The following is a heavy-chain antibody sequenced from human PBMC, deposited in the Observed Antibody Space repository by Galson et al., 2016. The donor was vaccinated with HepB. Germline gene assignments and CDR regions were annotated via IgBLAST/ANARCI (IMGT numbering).Heavy chain of an antibody. CDR1: GFAFNTYA. D-gene: IGHD5-12*01. CDR3: AKAEGLSASGYWLADS. Sequence: SLRLSCAASGFAFNTYAMSWVRQAPGKGLEWVSGISGSGYSTFYADSVQGRFTISRDNTKSTVYLQMNSLRAEDTAVYYCAKAEGLSASGYWLADSWGQGTLVTVSS. CDR2: ISGSGYST. V-gene: IGHV3-23*01. J-gene: IGHJ4*02.